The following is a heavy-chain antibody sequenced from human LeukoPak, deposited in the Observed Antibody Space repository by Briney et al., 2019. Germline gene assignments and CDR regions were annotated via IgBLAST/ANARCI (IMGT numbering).Heavy chain of an antibody. D-gene: IGHD4-17*01. J-gene: IGHJ3*02. CDR1: GFVFSHYA. Sequence: GGSLRLSCAASGFVFSHYAIYLVRQAPGKGLEWVALISYDGSNQFYADSVKGRFTISRDNSKNTLYLQMNSLRTEDTAVYYCARAKTTVTTFDAFDIWGQGTMATVSS. V-gene: IGHV3-30-3*01. CDR2: ISYDGSNQ. CDR3: ARAKTTVTTFDAFDI.